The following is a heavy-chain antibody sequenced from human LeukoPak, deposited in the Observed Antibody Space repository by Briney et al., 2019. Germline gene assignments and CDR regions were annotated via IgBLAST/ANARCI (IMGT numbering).Heavy chain of an antibody. J-gene: IGHJ4*02. D-gene: IGHD3-22*01. CDR1: GFTFSSYS. V-gene: IGHV3-21*01. CDR3: ARIDAKMYYYDSSGTADY. Sequence: PGGSLRLSCAASGFTFSSYSMNWVRQAPGKGLEWVSSISSSSSYIYYADSVKGRFTISRDNAKNSLYLQMNSLRAEDTAVYYCARIDAKMYYYDSSGTADYWGQGTLVTVSS. CDR2: ISSSSSYI.